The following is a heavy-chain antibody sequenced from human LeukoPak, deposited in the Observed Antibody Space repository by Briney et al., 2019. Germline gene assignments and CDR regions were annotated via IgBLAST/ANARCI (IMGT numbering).Heavy chain of an antibody. V-gene: IGHV3-30-3*01. Sequence: GGSLRLPCAASGFTFSSYALHWVRQAPGKGLEWVAVISYDGSNKYYADSVKGRFTISRDNSKNTLYLQMNSLRAEDTAVYYCARDSGSGSYQNDYWGQGTLVTVSS. CDR2: ISYDGSNK. J-gene: IGHJ4*02. CDR3: ARDSGSGSYQNDY. D-gene: IGHD3-10*01. CDR1: GFTFSSYA.